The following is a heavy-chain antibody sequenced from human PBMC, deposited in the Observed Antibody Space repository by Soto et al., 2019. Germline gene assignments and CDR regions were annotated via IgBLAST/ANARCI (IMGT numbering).Heavy chain of an antibody. CDR1: GGSISSGGYY. CDR3: ARDSGYYYGIDY. Sequence: SETLSLTCTVSGGSISSGGYYWSWIRQHPGKGLEWIGYIYYSGSTYYNPSLKSRVTISVDTSKNQFSLKLSSVTAADTAVYYCARDSGYYYGIDYWGQGTLVTVSS. J-gene: IGHJ4*02. D-gene: IGHD3-22*01. V-gene: IGHV4-31*03. CDR2: IYYSGST.